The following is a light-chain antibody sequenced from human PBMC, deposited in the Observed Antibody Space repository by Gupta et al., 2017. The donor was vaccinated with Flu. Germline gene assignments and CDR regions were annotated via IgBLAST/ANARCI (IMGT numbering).Light chain of an antibody. Sequence: SSDIGTFDLVSWYHQYPGKVPKLLIYEVNKRHSGVSTRFSGSKSGSTASLTISGLLTEDEGDYFCCSYGGSRTFAVFGGGTRLTVL. J-gene: IGLJ3*02. CDR3: CSYGGSRTFAV. V-gene: IGLV2-23*02. CDR2: EVN. CDR1: SSDIGTFDL.